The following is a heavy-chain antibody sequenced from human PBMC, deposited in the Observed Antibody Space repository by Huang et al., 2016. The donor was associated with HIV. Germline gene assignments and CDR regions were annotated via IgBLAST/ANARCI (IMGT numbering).Heavy chain of an antibody. Sequence: QVQLVESGGGVVQPGRSLRLSCAASGFPFNNHAMHWVRQAPGKGVDVVEVISNDGSNNYYADSVKGRFTISRDSSKSTLFLHMTSLRTEDTAVYYCARAKDTWDAYDIWGQGTMVIVSS. V-gene: IGHV3-30-3*01. CDR3: ARAKDTWDAYDI. CDR2: ISNDGSNN. D-gene: IGHD5-18*01. CDR1: GFPFNNHA. J-gene: IGHJ3*02.